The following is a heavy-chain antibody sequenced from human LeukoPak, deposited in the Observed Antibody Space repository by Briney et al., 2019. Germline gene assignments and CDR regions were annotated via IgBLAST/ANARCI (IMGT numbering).Heavy chain of an antibody. J-gene: IGHJ4*02. D-gene: IGHD2-21*01. CDR3: ARDVDGYFDY. CDR1: GFTFSRYW. CDR2: IKQDGSEK. V-gene: IGHV3-7*01. Sequence: GGSLRLSCAASGFTFSRYWMNWVRQAPGKGLEWVANIKQDGSEKKYVDSVKGRFTISRDNAKNSLYLQMNSLRAEDTAMYYCARDVDGYFDYWGQGTLVTVSS.